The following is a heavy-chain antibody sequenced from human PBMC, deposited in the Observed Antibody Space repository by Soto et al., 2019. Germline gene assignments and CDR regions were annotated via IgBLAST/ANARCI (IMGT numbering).Heavy chain of an antibody. V-gene: IGHV3-21*01. D-gene: IGHD3-10*01. CDR2: IRGFSPYT. CDR1: GFTFRTYT. Sequence: EVQLVESGGGLVKPGGSLRLSCISSGFTFRTYTMNWVRQAPGKGLEWVSGIRGFSPYTFYAESVRGRFNISRDNAKNSLFLQMDSLRAEDTAVYYCARDRGYDAHDYYYNAMDVWGQGTTVTFSS. J-gene: IGHJ6*02. CDR3: ARDRGYDAHDYYYNAMDV.